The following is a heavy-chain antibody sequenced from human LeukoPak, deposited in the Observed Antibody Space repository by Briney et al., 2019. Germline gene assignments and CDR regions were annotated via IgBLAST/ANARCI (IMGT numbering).Heavy chain of an antibody. CDR3: AREMRELSPLGY. V-gene: IGHV3-7*01. CDR2: IKQEGSEK. CDR1: GFSLSSYW. J-gene: IGHJ4*02. Sequence: GGSLRLSCAAAGFSLSSYWISWVRQAPGKGLEWVANIKQEGSEKYYVDSVKGLFTTSRDNAKNSLYLQMNSLRAEDTAVYYCAREMRELSPLGYWGQGTLVTVSS. D-gene: IGHD1-26*01.